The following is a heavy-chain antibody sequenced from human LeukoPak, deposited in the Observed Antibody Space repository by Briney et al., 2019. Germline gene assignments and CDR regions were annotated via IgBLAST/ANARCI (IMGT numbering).Heavy chain of an antibody. CDR3: ARRYSSSYYFDY. CDR1: GFTFNNYA. J-gene: IGHJ4*02. D-gene: IGHD6-6*01. Sequence: GGSLRLSCAASGFTFNNYALAWVRQTPEKGLEWVSAISGSGGGTYYADSVKGRFTISRDNSKNTLYLQMNSLRAEDTAIYYCARRYSSSYYFDYWGQGTLVTVSS. V-gene: IGHV3-23*01. CDR2: ISGSGGGT.